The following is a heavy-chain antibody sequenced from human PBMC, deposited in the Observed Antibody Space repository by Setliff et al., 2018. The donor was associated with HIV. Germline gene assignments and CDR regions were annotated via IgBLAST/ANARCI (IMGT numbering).Heavy chain of an antibody. J-gene: IGHJ6*03. D-gene: IGHD6-6*01. Sequence: SETLSLTCTVSGGSISSHYWSWIRQPPGKGLEWIGYIYYSGSTNYNPSLKSRVTISVDTSKNQFSLKLSSVTAADTAVYYCARDRGSSYYYYYMDVWGKETTVTVSS. V-gene: IGHV4-59*11. CDR3: ARDRGSSYYYYYMDV. CDR2: IYYSGST. CDR1: GGSISSHY.